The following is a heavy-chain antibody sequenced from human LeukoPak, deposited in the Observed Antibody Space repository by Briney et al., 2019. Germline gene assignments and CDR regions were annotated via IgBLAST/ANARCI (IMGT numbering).Heavy chain of an antibody. CDR2: SSAYNGNT. D-gene: IGHD1-26*01. Sequence: ASVKVSCKASGYTFTSYGISWVRQAPGQGLEWMGWSSAYNGNTNYAQKLQGRVTMTTDTSTSTAYMELRSLRSDDTAVYYCARDSGRSGSYSDFDYWGQGTLVTVSS. CDR3: ARDSGRSGSYSDFDY. V-gene: IGHV1-18*01. CDR1: GYTFTSYG. J-gene: IGHJ4*02.